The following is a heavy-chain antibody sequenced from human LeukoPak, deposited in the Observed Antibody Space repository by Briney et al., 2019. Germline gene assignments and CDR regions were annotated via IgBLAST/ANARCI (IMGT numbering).Heavy chain of an antibody. V-gene: IGHV4-39*01. Sequence: SETLSLTCAVYGGSFSGYYWGWIRQPPGKGLEWIGSIYYGGSTYYNPSLKSRVTISVDTSMNQFSLKLSFVTTADTAVYYCARALGYCSGGSCTRGYNWFDPWGQGTLVTVPS. CDR2: IYYGGST. CDR1: GGSFSGYY. CDR3: ARALGYCSGGSCTRGYNWFDP. J-gene: IGHJ5*02. D-gene: IGHD2-15*01.